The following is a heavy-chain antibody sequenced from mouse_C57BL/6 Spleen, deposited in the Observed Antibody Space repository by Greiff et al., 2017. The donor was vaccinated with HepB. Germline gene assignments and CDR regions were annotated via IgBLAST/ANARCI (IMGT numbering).Heavy chain of an antibody. Sequence: EVQLQQSGPELVKPGASVKISCKASGYSFTDYNMNWVKQSNGKSLEWIGVFNPNYGTTSYNQKFKGKATLTVDQSSSTAYMQLNSLTSEDSAVFDGARISNYDARDYWGQGTSVTVSA. CDR3: ARISNYDARDY. V-gene: IGHV1-39*01. D-gene: IGHD2-5*01. CDR1: GYSFTDYN. J-gene: IGHJ4*01. CDR2: FNPNYGTT.